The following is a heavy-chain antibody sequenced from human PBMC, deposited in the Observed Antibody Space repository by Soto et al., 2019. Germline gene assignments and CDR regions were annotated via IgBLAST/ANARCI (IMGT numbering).Heavy chain of an antibody. Sequence: DVQLLDSGGDLVQPGGSLRLSCAASGFAFSNYAMSWVRQAPGKGLEWVSAISGSGVNTDYAYSVEGRFTISRDNSKNTLYLQMNTLRVKDTALYYWARVLVISPMRSRSHAFDVCFLGTVVIVSS. CDR3: ARVLVISPMRSRSHAFDV. CDR1: GFAFSNYA. CDR2: ISGSGVNT. V-gene: IGHV3-23*01. J-gene: IGHJ3*01. D-gene: IGHD1-26*01.